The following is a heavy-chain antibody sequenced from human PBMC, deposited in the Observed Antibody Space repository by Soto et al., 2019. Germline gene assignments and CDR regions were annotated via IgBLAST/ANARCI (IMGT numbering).Heavy chain of an antibody. D-gene: IGHD2-2*01. J-gene: IGHJ4*02. CDR3: AKDHSPAGRGPYFDY. CDR1: GFTFSSYG. CDR2: ISYDGSNK. Sequence: PGGSLRLSCAASGFTFSSYGMHWVRQAPGKGLEWVAVISYDGSNKYYADSVKGRFTISRDNSKNTLYLQMNSLRAEDTAVYYCAKDHSPAGRGPYFDYRGQGTLVTVSS. V-gene: IGHV3-30*18.